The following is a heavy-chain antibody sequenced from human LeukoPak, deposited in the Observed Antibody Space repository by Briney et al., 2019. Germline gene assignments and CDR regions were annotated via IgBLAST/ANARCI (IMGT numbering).Heavy chain of an antibody. CDR1: GGSISSGSYY. CDR3: AREGGYYDSRTSYYYYYYMDV. Sequence: SETLSLTCTVSGGSISSGSYYWSWIRQPAGKGLEWIGRIYTSGSTNYNPSLKSRVTISVDTSKNQFSLKLSSVTAADTAVYYCAREGGYYDSRTSYYYYYYMDVWGKGTTVTISS. V-gene: IGHV4-61*02. D-gene: IGHD3-22*01. CDR2: IYTSGST. J-gene: IGHJ6*03.